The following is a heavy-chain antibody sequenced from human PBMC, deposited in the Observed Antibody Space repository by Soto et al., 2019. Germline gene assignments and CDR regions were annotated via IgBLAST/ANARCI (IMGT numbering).Heavy chain of an antibody. Sequence: QVQLVQSGAEVKKPGASVKVSCKASGYTFTTYDINWVRQATGEGLEWMGWMNPNSGNTGHAQKFQGRVTLTSDTSISTAYMELNSLRSEDTAVYYCATGRYSSTWYYAFDYWGQGTLVTVSS. V-gene: IGHV1-8*01. J-gene: IGHJ4*02. CDR1: GYTFTTYD. CDR3: ATGRYSSTWYYAFDY. D-gene: IGHD6-13*01. CDR2: MNPNSGNT.